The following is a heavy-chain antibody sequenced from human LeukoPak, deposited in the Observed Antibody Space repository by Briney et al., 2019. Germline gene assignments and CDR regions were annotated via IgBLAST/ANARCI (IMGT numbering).Heavy chain of an antibody. V-gene: IGHV1-69*13. CDR3: ARDRSMIVPAGYWYFDL. D-gene: IGHD3-22*01. CDR1: GGTFSSYA. Sequence: ASVKVSCKASGGTFSSYAISWLRQAPGQGLEWMGGIIPIFGTANYAQKFQGRVTITADESTSTAYMELSSLRSEDTAVYYCARDRSMIVPAGYWYFDLWGRGTLVTVSS. CDR2: IIPIFGTA. J-gene: IGHJ2*01.